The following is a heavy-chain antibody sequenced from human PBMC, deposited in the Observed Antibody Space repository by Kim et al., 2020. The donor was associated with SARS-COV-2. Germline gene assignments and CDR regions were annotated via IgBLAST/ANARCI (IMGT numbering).Heavy chain of an antibody. D-gene: IGHD2-15*01. V-gene: IGHV4-39*01. J-gene: IGHJ4*02. CDR2: IYYSGST. CDR1: GGSISSSSYY. Sequence: SETLSLTCTVSGGSISSSSYYWGWIRQPPGKGLEWIGSIYYSGSTYYNPSLKSRVTISVDTSKNQFSLKLSSVTAADTAVYYCARHIRILSFRTGGTLDYWGQGTLVTVSS. CDR3: ARHIRILSFRTGGTLDY.